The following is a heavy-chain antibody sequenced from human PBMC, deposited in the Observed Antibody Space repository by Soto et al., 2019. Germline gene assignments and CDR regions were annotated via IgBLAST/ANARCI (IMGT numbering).Heavy chain of an antibody. Sequence: GGSLRLSCAASGFTFSSYGMHWVRQAPGKGLERVAVIWYDGSNKYYADSVKGRFTISRDNSKDTLYLQMNSLRAEDTAVYYCARPYYDFWSGGPPHYYYGMDVWGQGTTVTVSS. CDR3: ARPYYDFWSGGPPHYYYGMDV. V-gene: IGHV3-33*01. D-gene: IGHD3-3*01. CDR1: GFTFSSYG. CDR2: IWYDGSNK. J-gene: IGHJ6*02.